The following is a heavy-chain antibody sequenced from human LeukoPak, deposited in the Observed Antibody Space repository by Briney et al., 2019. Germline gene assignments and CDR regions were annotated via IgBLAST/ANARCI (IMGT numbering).Heavy chain of an antibody. CDR3: ARTLSGSGSYFKD. J-gene: IGHJ4*02. Sequence: GESLKISCKGSGYRFTSDWIDWVRQMPGKGLEWVGIIYPGDSDTRYSPSFQGQVTISVDKSISTAYLQWSSLKASDTAMYYCARTLSGSGSYFKDWGQGTQVTVSS. CDR2: IYPGDSDT. CDR1: GYRFTSDW. V-gene: IGHV5-51*01. D-gene: IGHD3-10*01.